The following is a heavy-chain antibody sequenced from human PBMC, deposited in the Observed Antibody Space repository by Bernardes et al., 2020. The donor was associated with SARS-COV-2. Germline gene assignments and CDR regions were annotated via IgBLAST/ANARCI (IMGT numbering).Heavy chain of an antibody. CDR2: ISNDGSIK. V-gene: IGHV3-30-3*01. CDR1: GFTFSSSA. D-gene: IGHD1-7*01. J-gene: IGHJ4*02. Sequence: GGSLRLSCEASGFTFSSSAMHWVRQAPGKGPEWVAVISNDGSIKYYTDSVKGRFTISRDNSKNTLYLLMNSLRTDDTAVYYCTRGLELELITWFDYWGQGTLVTVSS. CDR3: TRGLELELITWFDY.